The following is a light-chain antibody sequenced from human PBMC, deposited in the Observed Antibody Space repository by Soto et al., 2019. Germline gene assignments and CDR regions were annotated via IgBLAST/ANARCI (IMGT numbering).Light chain of an antibody. V-gene: IGKV4-1*01. CDR1: QSVLDSSNNKNY. CDR3: KQYYSTPVT. J-gene: IGKJ4*01. Sequence: DIVMTQSPDSLAVSLGERATINCKSSQSVLDSSNNKNYLAWYQQKPGQPPKLLIYWASTRESGVPDRFSGSGSGTDFTLTISSLQAEDVAVYYCKQYYSTPVTFGGGTKVEIK. CDR2: WAS.